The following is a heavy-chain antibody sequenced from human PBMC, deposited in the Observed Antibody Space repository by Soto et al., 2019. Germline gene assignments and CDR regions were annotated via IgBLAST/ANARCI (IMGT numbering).Heavy chain of an antibody. J-gene: IGHJ6*02. D-gene: IGHD5-18*01. Sequence: PSQTLSLTCAISGDSVSSNSAAWNWIRQSPSRGLEWLGRTYYRSKWYNDYAVSVKSRITINPDTSKNQFSLQLNSLTPEDTAVYYCARGMGYSYGYYYYYGMDVWGQGTTVTVSS. CDR2: TYYRSKWYN. CDR1: GDSVSSNSAA. V-gene: IGHV6-1*01. CDR3: ARGMGYSYGYYYYYGMDV.